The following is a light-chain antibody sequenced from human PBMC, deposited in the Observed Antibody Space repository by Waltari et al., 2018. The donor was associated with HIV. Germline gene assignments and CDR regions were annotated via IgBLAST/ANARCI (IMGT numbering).Light chain of an antibody. CDR1: QSVRSSY. Sequence: EIVLTQSPGILSLSPGDRATLSCRSSQSVRSSYLAWYQQKPGQAPRLLIYGASSRATGIPDRFSGSGSGTDFTLTISRLEPEDFAVYYCQQYGSSPPYTFGQGTKLEIK. CDR2: GAS. V-gene: IGKV3-20*01. CDR3: QQYGSSPPYT. J-gene: IGKJ2*01.